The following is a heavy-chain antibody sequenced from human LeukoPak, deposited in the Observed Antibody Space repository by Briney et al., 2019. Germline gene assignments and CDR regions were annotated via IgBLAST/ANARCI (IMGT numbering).Heavy chain of an antibody. CDR3: VRGDYYDSGGYYYFDY. CDR2: ISGSGGST. D-gene: IGHD3-22*01. CDR1: GFTFSSYA. J-gene: IGHJ4*02. V-gene: IGHV3-23*01. Sequence: GGSLRLSCAASGFTFSSYAMSWVRQAPGKGLEWVSAISGSGGSTYYADSVKGRFTISRDNSKNTLYLQMNSLRAEDTAVYYCVRGDYYDSGGYYYFDYWGQGTLVTVSS.